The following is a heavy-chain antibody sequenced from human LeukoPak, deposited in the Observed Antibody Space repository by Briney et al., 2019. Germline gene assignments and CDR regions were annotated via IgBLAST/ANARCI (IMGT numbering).Heavy chain of an antibody. CDR1: GFTFSSYG. CDR3: ARGQTYYYDSSGLGFDY. Sequence: GGSLRLSCAASGFTFSSYGMSWVRQAPGKGLEWVSAISGSGGSTYYADSVKGRFTISRDNAKNSLYLQMNSLRAEDTAVYYCARGQTYYYDSSGLGFDYWGQGTLVTVSS. D-gene: IGHD3-22*01. J-gene: IGHJ4*02. CDR2: ISGSGGST. V-gene: IGHV3-23*01.